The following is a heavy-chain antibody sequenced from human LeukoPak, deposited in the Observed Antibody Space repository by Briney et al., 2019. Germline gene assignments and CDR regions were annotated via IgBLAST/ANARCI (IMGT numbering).Heavy chain of an antibody. J-gene: IGHJ4*02. CDR3: ARVGDY. Sequence: QAGGSLRLSCAASGFTFSDYSMNWVRQAPGKGLEWVSYISSSSGSTYYADSVKGRFTISRDNAKNSLYLQMNSLRAEDTAVYYCARVGDYWGQGTLVTVSS. D-gene: IGHD3-10*01. CDR1: GFTFSDYS. V-gene: IGHV3-48*01. CDR2: ISSSSGST.